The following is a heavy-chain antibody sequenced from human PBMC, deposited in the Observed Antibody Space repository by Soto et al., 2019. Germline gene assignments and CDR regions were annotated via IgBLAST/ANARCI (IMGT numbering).Heavy chain of an antibody. Sequence: PGGSLRLSCAASGFSVSSSHMIWVRQAPGKGLEWVSVIYSGGSTYYAVSVKGRFTISRDKSKNTVYLQMDSLRTEDTAVYYCAKDPRIGIAVAGVFDYWGQGTLVTSPQ. V-gene: IGHV3-53*01. J-gene: IGHJ4*02. CDR3: AKDPRIGIAVAGVFDY. CDR1: GFSVSSSH. D-gene: IGHD6-19*01. CDR2: IYSGGST.